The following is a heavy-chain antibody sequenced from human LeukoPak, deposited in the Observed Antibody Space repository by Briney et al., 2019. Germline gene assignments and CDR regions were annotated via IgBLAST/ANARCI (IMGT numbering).Heavy chain of an antibody. CDR2: IYYSGST. CDR1: GGSISSGDHY. CDR3: ARDGDRDGYNRFDY. D-gene: IGHD5-24*01. J-gene: IGHJ4*02. Sequence: SETLSLTCTVSGGSISSGDHYWSWIRQPPGKGLEWIGYIYYSGSTYYNPSLKSRVTISVDTSKNQFSLKLSSVTAADTAVYYCARDGDRDGYNRFDYWGQGTLVTVSS. V-gene: IGHV4-30-4*01.